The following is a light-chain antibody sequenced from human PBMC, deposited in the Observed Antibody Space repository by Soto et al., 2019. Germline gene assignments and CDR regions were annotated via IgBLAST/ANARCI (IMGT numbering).Light chain of an antibody. CDR3: QQYGTSPYA. Sequence: EIVLTQSPGTLSLSPGDRATLSCRASQTVTTNYLAWYQQKPGQAPRLLIYSASTRATGIQDRFSGSGSGTDFTLTISRLEPEDFAAYYCQQYGTSPYAFGQGTKLEIK. CDR1: QTVTTNY. V-gene: IGKV3-20*01. CDR2: SAS. J-gene: IGKJ2*01.